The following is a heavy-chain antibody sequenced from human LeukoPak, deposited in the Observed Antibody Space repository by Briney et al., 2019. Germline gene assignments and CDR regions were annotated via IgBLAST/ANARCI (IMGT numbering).Heavy chain of an antibody. CDR3: ARGKSSSSFAFDI. CDR2: IYGGGGT. J-gene: IGHJ3*02. V-gene: IGHV3-53*01. Sequence: GGSLRLSCAASGFTVSSNYMNWVRQAPGKGLEWVSVIYGGGGTFYADSVKDRFSISRDNSKNTLFLHMNSLRADDTAVHYCARGKSSSSFAFDIWGQGTMVTVSS. CDR1: GFTVSSNY. D-gene: IGHD6-6*01.